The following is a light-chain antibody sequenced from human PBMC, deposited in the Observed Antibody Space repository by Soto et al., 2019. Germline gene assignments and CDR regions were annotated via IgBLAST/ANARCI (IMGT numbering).Light chain of an antibody. CDR1: QSVSSY. CDR2: DAY. J-gene: IGKJ5*01. V-gene: IGKV3-11*01. Sequence: EIVLTQSPATLSLSPGERATLSCRASQSVSSYLAWYQQKPGQAPRLLIYDAYNRATGIPPRFSGSGSGTDFTLTISSLEPEGSAVYYCQKRHMWPIKFGQGTRLEIK. CDR3: QKRHMWPIK.